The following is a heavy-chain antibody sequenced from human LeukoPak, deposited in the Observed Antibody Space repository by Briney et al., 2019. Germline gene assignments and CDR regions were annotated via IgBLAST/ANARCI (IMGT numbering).Heavy chain of an antibody. CDR3: ARDNVVLDCSSTSCLNMEGAFDI. D-gene: IGHD2-2*01. V-gene: IGHV4-31*03. CDR2: IYYSGST. Sequence: SQTLSLTCTVSGGSISSGGYYWSWIRQHPGKGLEWIGYIYYSGSTYYNPSLKSRVTISVDTSKNQFSLKLSSVTAADTAVYYCARDNVVLDCSSTSCLNMEGAFDIWGQGTMVTVSS. J-gene: IGHJ3*02. CDR1: GGSISSGGYY.